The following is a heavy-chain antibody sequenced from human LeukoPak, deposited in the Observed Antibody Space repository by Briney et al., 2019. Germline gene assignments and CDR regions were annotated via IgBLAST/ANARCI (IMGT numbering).Heavy chain of an antibody. Sequence: NPGGSLRLSCAASGFTFSDYYMSWIRQAPGKGLEWVSYISTSGSSKDYADSVKGRFTTSRDNAKNSLYLQMNGLRAEDTAVYYCARHLRAHSSSLFFDYWGQGTLVTVS. CDR3: ARHLRAHSSSLFFDY. J-gene: IGHJ4*02. CDR2: ISTSGSSK. CDR1: GFTFSDYY. V-gene: IGHV3-11*01. D-gene: IGHD6-13*01.